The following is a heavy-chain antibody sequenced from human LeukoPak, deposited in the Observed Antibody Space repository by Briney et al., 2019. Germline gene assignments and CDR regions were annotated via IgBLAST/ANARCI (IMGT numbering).Heavy chain of an antibody. CDR2: IWYDGSNK. CDR3: ARDKSYGDSEDF. J-gene: IGHJ4*02. V-gene: IGHV3-33*01. CDR1: GFTFSSYG. Sequence: PGGSLRLSCAASGFTFSSYGMHWVRQAPGKGLEWVAVIWYDGSNKYYADSVKGRFTISRDNSKNTLYLQMNSLRGEDTAIYYCARDKSYGDSEDFWGQGTLVTVSS. D-gene: IGHD4-17*01.